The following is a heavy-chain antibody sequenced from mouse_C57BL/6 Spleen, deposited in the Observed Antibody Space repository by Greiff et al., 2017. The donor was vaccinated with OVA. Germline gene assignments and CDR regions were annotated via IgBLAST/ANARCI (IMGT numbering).Heavy chain of an antibody. D-gene: IGHD1-1*01. CDR3: AGPSTTVPYYFDY. CDR2: ILPGSGST. CDR1: GYTFTGYW. V-gene: IGHV1-9*01. J-gene: IGHJ2*01. Sequence: VQLQQSGAELMKPGASVKLSCKATGYTFTGYWIEWVKQRPGHGLEWIGEILPGSGSTHYNEKFKGKATFTADPSSNTAYMQLSSLTTEDSSIYYCAGPSTTVPYYFDYWGQGTTLTVSS.